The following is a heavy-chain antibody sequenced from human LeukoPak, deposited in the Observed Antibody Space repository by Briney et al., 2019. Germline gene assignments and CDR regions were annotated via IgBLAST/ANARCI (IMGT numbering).Heavy chain of an antibody. Sequence: SETLSLTCTVSGDSISSSSYYWDWIRQPPGMGLEWIGSIYYSGSTYYNPSLKSRVTISVDTSKNQFSLKLSSVTAADTAVYYCARPHYGGNSEGDYWGQGTLVTVSS. V-gene: IGHV4-39*07. D-gene: IGHD4-23*01. CDR1: GDSISSSSYY. CDR3: ARPHYGGNSEGDY. J-gene: IGHJ4*02. CDR2: IYYSGST.